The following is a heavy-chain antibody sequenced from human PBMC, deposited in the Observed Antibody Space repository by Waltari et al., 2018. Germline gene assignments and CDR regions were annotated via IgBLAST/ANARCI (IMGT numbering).Heavy chain of an antibody. J-gene: IGHJ4*02. CDR2: IKPDGSDK. Sequence: EVQLMESGGGLVQPGGSLRLSCAASGFTFSSYWMSWFRQAPGKGLEWVANIKPDGSDKYYVDSVKGRFTISRDNAKNSLYLQMNSLRAEDTAVYYCARDRIQLWSNDYWGQGTLVTVSS. D-gene: IGHD5-18*01. CDR3: ARDRIQLWSNDY. CDR1: GFTFSSYW. V-gene: IGHV3-7*01.